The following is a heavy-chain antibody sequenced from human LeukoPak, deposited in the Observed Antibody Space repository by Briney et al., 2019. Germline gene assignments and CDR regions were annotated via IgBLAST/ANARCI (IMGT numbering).Heavy chain of an antibody. J-gene: IGHJ4*02. D-gene: IGHD3-10*01. CDR3: ARVIMVRGLIIREFDY. CDR1: GLTFSDNY. Sequence: PGGSLRLSCAVSGLTFSDNYMGWVRQTPRKGLEWVSLISGDGRTSYADSVKGRFTISRDNSRNTLYLQMSSLRAEDTSVHYCARVIMVRGLIIREFDYWGQGALVTVSS. V-gene: IGHV3-66*02. CDR2: ISGDGRT.